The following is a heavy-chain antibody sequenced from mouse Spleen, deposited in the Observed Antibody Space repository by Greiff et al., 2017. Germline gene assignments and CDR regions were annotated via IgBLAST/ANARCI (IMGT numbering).Heavy chain of an antibody. CDR3: ARLGYYYGSPYAMDY. CDR2: ISNGGGST. V-gene: IGHV5-12*02. J-gene: IGHJ4*01. D-gene: IGHD1-1*01. Sequence: EVKLVESGGGLVQPGGSLKLSCATSGFTFSDYYMYWVRQTPEKRLEWVAYISNGGGSTYYPDTVKGRFTISRDNAKNTLYLQMSRLKSEDTAMYYCARLGYYYGSPYAMDYWGQGTSVTVSS. CDR1: GFTFSDYY.